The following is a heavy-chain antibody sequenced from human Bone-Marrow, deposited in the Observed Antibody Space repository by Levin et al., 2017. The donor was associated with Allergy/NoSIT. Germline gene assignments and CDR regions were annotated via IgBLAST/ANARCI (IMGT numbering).Heavy chain of an antibody. CDR3: ARALRSGTDLIDF. CDR1: GYTFANYG. Sequence: RASVKVSCKASGYTFANYGLSWVRQAPGQGLEWMGWISVYNGNTNYAQRLQGRVTMTADTSTTTAYMELRSLRSDDTAVYYCARALRSGTDLIDFWGQGTLVTVSS. CDR2: ISVYNGNT. V-gene: IGHV1-18*01. J-gene: IGHJ4*02. D-gene: IGHD1-26*01.